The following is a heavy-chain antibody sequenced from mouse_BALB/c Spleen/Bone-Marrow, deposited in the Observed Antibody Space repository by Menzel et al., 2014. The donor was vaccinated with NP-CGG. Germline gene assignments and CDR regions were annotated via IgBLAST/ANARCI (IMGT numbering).Heavy chain of an antibody. D-gene: IGHD1-1*01. CDR1: GFSLTRYG. Sequence: VQLQQSGPGLMQPSQSPSITCTVSGFSLTRYGIHWVRQSPGKGLEWLGVIWSGGSTDYNAAFISRLSINKDNSKSXVFFKMNSLQANDTAIYYCARDYYYGSRAMDYWGQGTSVTVSS. V-gene: IGHV2-2*02. J-gene: IGHJ4*01. CDR2: IWSGGST. CDR3: ARDYYYGSRAMDY.